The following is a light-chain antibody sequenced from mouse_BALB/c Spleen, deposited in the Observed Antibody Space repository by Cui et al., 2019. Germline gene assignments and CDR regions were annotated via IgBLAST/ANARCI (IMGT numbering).Light chain of an antibody. Sequence: EIVLTQSPTTMAESPGEKITITSSASSSISSNYLHWHQQRPCLSPMLLIYWTPILASGVPARFSGTGSETSFSLTIGDMEAEGVDTYYCQQGSSLPFGSGTKLEIK. CDR2: WTP. CDR3: QQGSSLP. CDR1: SSISSNY. J-gene: IGKJ4*01. V-gene: IGKV4-91*01.